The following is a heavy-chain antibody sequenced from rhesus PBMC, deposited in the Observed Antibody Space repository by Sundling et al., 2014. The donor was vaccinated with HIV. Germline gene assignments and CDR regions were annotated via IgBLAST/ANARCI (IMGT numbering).Heavy chain of an antibody. D-gene: IGHD2-27*01. CDR2: ITYSGST. CDR3: VVVLTAMGFDV. CDR1: GGSISSGYYY. Sequence: QVQLQESGPGLVKPSETLSLTCAVSGGSISSGYYYWSWIRQPPGKGLEWIGCITYSGSTSYSPSLNSRVTISRDTSKNQFSLKLSSVTAADTAVYYCVVVLTAMGFDVWGPGVLVTVSS. V-gene: IGHV4-122*02. J-gene: IGHJ5-1*01.